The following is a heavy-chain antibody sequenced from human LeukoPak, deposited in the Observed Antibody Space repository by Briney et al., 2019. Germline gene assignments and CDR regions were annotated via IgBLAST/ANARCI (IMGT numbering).Heavy chain of an antibody. D-gene: IGHD3-3*01. CDR3: ARVIGAIFGVAKPRYYGIDV. CDR2: INHSGST. CDR1: GGSFSGYY. J-gene: IGHJ6*02. Sequence: SETLSLTCAVYGGSFSGYYWSWIRQPPGKGLEWIGEINHSGSTNYNPSLKSRVTISVDTSKNQFSLKLSSVTAADTAVYYCARVIGAIFGVAKPRYYGIDVWGQATTVTVSS. V-gene: IGHV4-34*01.